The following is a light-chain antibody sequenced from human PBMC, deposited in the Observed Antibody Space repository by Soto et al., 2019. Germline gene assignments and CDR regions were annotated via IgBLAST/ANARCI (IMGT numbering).Light chain of an antibody. Sequence: QSALTQPPSASGSPGQSVTISCTGTSSDVGGYNYVSWYQQHPGKAPKLMIYEVTKRPSGVPDRFSASKSGNTASLTVSGLQAEDEADYYCSSYAGRNNLVFGGGTQLTV. CDR3: SSYAGRNNLV. V-gene: IGLV2-8*01. CDR1: SSDVGGYNY. J-gene: IGLJ3*02. CDR2: EVT.